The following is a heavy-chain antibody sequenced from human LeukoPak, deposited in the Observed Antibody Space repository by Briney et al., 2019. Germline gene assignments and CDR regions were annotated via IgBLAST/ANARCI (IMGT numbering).Heavy chain of an antibody. J-gene: IGHJ3*02. Sequence: GGSLRLSCAASGFTLSSNYMSWVRQAPGKGLEWVSIIYSSGSTYYADSVKGRFTISRDNSKNTLYLQMNSLRDEGTAVYYCARHLSGDDIWGQGTMVTVSS. CDR2: IYSSGST. D-gene: IGHD4-17*01. CDR1: GFTLSSNY. V-gene: IGHV3-53*01. CDR3: ARHLSGDDI.